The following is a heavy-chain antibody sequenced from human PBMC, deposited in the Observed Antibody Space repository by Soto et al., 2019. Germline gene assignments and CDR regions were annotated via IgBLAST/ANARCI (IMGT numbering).Heavy chain of an antibody. D-gene: IGHD3-3*01. CDR3: ARVRGDFWSGYYYYYGMDV. Sequence: SETLSLTCSVSGGSISSYYWSWIRQPPGKGLEWIGYMYYSGSTNYNPSLKSRVTISLDTSKNQFSLKLSSVTAADTAVYYCARVRGDFWSGYYYYYGMDVWGQGTTVTVSS. V-gene: IGHV4-59*01. J-gene: IGHJ6*02. CDR2: MYYSGST. CDR1: GGSISSYY.